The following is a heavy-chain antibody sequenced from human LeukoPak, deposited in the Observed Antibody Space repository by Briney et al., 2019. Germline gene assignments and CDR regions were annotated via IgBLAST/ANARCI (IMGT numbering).Heavy chain of an antibody. Sequence: SETLSLTCTVSGGSISSYYWSWIRQPPGKGLEWIGYIYTSGSTNYNPSLKSRVTISVDTSKNQFSLKLSSVTAADTAVYYCTRAKGTMVRGARGSFDPWGQGTLVTVSS. CDR1: GGSISSYY. CDR3: TRAKGTMVRGARGSFDP. CDR2: IYTSGST. J-gene: IGHJ5*02. V-gene: IGHV4-4*09. D-gene: IGHD3-10*01.